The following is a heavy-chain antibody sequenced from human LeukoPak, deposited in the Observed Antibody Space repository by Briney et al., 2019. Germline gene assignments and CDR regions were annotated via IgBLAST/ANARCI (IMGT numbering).Heavy chain of an antibody. D-gene: IGHD2-15*01. CDR1: GDSITTHP. J-gene: IGHJ4*02. CDR2: INSNGNT. CDR3: SRLAKCDGNCYSFDL. V-gene: IGHV4-59*11. Sequence: SETLSLTCTVSGDSITTHPWSWVRQTSGQGIGYIGFINSNGNTTYNPSLKTRVIISSDTSTKQISLTLNSVAAADTAVYYCSRLAKCDGNCYSFDLWGQGMLVTVSS.